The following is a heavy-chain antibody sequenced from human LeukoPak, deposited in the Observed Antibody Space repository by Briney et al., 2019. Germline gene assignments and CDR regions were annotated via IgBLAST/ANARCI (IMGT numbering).Heavy chain of an antibody. Sequence: ASVKVSCKASGYTLTDYYLHWVQQAPGQGLKWMGWINPNSGATHYSQKFQGRVTITRDTSASTAYMELSSLRSEDTAVYYCARGSHKKAVAGAFDIWGQGTMVTVSS. CDR2: INPNSGAT. D-gene: IGHD6-19*01. V-gene: IGHV1-2*02. J-gene: IGHJ3*02. CDR1: GYTLTDYY. CDR3: ARGSHKKAVAGAFDI.